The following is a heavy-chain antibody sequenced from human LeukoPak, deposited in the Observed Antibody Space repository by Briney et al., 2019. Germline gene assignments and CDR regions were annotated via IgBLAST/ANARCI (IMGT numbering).Heavy chain of an antibody. CDR3: ARDIGGYSYGSD. J-gene: IGHJ4*02. D-gene: IGHD5-18*01. CDR1: GGTFSSYA. V-gene: IGHV1-69*01. Sequence: GASVKVSCKASGGTFSSYAISWVRQAPRQGLEWMGGIIPIFGTANYAQKFQGRVTITADESTSTAYMELSSLRSEDTAVYYCARDIGGYSYGSDWGQGTLVTVSS. CDR2: IIPIFGTA.